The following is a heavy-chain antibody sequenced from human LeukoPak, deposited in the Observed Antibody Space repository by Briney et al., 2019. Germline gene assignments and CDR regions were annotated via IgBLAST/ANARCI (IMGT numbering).Heavy chain of an antibody. D-gene: IGHD5-18*01. Sequence: GASVKVSCKASENTFTNYYMHWVRQAPGQGLEWLGLINPNGGRTAYAQNFQGRVTMTRDTSTTTLYLELSSLRSDDTAVYYCARDMNTRLPPISYAFDRWAQGPMATAPS. J-gene: IGHJ3*01. CDR3: ARDMNTRLPPISYAFDR. CDR1: ENTFTNYY. CDR2: INPNGGRT. V-gene: IGHV1-46*01.